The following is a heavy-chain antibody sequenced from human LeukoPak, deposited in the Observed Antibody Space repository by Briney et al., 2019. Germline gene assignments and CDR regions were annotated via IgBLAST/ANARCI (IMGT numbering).Heavy chain of an antibody. D-gene: IGHD4/OR15-4a*01. CDR2: IYYSGST. V-gene: IGHV4-39*01. CDR1: GGSISSSGYY. Sequence: SEILSLTCTVSGGSISSSGYYWGWIRQPPGKGLEWIGSIYYSGSTYYNPSLKSRVTISVDTSKNQFSLKLSSVTAADTAVYYCARIQVQDAFDIWGQGTMVTVSS. J-gene: IGHJ3*02. CDR3: ARIQVQDAFDI.